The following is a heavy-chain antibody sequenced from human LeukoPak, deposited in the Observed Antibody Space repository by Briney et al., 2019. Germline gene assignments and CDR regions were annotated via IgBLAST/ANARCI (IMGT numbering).Heavy chain of an antibody. Sequence: SETLSLTCTVSGGSISSYYWSWIRQPPGKGLEWIGYIHYSGSTNYNPSLKSRVTISVDTSKNQFSLKLSSVTAADTAVYYCARSLQYYGGPDAFDIWGQGTMVTVSS. J-gene: IGHJ3*02. CDR2: IHYSGST. CDR3: ARSLQYYGGPDAFDI. CDR1: GGSISSYY. D-gene: IGHD4-23*01. V-gene: IGHV4-59*08.